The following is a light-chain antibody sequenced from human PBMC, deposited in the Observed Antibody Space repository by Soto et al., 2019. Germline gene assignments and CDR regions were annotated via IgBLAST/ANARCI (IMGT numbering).Light chain of an antibody. CDR3: CSYAGSYTLV. V-gene: IGLV2-11*01. CDR1: SSDVGAYNY. CDR2: DVS. Sequence: QSALTHPRSVSGSPGQSVTISCTGTSSDVGAYNYVSLYQQHPGKVPKLMIYDVSRRPSGVPDRFSGSKSGNTASLTISGLQADDEADYYGCSYAGSYTLVFGGGTKLTVL. J-gene: IGLJ3*02.